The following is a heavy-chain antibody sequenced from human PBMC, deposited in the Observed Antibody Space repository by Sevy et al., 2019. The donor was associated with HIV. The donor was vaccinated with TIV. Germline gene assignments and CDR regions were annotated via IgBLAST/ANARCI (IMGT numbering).Heavy chain of an antibody. J-gene: IGHJ4*02. V-gene: IGHV3-48*01. CDR2: IAGTTSHI. D-gene: IGHD2-8*01. Sequence: GGSLRLSCAASGFTFSYFSLNWARQAPGKGLEWIAYIAGTTSHIYYSGSVKGRVTISRDNAKNSVYLQMSSLRAEDTAIYYCVRDDSYAFDFWGQGALVTVSS. CDR1: GFTFSYFS. CDR3: VRDDSYAFDF.